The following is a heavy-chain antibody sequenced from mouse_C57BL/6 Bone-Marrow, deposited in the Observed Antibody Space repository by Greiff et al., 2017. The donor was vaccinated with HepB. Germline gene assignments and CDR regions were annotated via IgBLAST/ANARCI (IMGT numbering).Heavy chain of an antibody. CDR1: GFTFSDYG. CDR3: ARQGPPWFAY. J-gene: IGHJ3*01. CDR2: ISNLAYSI. V-gene: IGHV5-15*01. Sequence: EVKLVESGGGLVQPGGSLKLSCAASGFTFSDYGMAWVRQAPRKGPEWVAFISNLAYSIYYADTVTGRFTISRENAKNTLYLEMSSLRSEDTAMYYCARQGPPWFAYWGQGTLVTVSA.